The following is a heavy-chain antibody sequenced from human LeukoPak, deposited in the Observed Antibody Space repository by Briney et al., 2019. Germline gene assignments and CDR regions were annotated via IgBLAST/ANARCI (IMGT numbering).Heavy chain of an antibody. D-gene: IGHD3-10*01. J-gene: IGHJ6*03. CDR1: GGSISSGSYY. V-gene: IGHV4-61*02. CDR2: IYTSGST. Sequence: SETLSLTCTVSGGSISSGSYYWSWIRQPAGKGLEWIGRIYTSGSTNYNPSLKSRVTISVDTSKNQFSLKLSSVTAADTAVYYCARAGQYGSGSYQRYYYYYMDVWGKGTTVTISS. CDR3: ARAGQYGSGSYQRYYYYYMDV.